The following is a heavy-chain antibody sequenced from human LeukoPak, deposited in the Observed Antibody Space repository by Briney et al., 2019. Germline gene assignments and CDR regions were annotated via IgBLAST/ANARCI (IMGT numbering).Heavy chain of an antibody. V-gene: IGHV1-2*02. D-gene: IGHD6-19*01. Sequence: ASVKVSCKASGYTFTGYYVHWVRQAPGQGLEWMGWINPNSGDTDHAQNFQGRVTMTRDTSISTAYMELRRLRSDDTAVYYCARTTVAGGWDYWGQGSLVTVSS. J-gene: IGHJ4*02. CDR2: INPNSGDT. CDR1: GYTFTGYY. CDR3: ARTTVAGGWDY.